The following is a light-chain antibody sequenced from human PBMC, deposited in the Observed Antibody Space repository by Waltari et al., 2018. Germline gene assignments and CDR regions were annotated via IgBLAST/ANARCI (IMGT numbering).Light chain of an antibody. Sequence: QSALTQPVSVSGSPGQSIPLSCTGTSSDIGSYKFVSWYQQHPGQPPKLIVYEVFKRPSGVSNRFSGSRSGNTASLTISGLQADDEADYHCCSYAGNSRGVFGTGTKVTVL. J-gene: IGLJ1*01. CDR2: EVF. CDR1: SSDIGSYKF. CDR3: CSYAGNSRGV. V-gene: IGLV2-23*02.